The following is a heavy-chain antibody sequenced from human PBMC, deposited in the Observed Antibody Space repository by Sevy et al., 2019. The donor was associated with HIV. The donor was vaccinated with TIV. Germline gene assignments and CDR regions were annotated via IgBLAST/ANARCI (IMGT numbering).Heavy chain of an antibody. V-gene: IGHV4-38-2*01. CDR1: GYSISSGYY. J-gene: IGHJ4*02. CDR2: IYHSGRT. CDR3: ARGDYYVTSGYTYYFDY. D-gene: IGHD3-22*01. Sequence: SETLSLTCAVSGYSISSGYYSGWIRQPPGKGLEWIGNIYHSGRTYNNPSLKSRVTMSVDTSKNQFSLKLSSVTAADTAVYYCARGDYYVTSGYTYYFDYWGQGTLVTVSS.